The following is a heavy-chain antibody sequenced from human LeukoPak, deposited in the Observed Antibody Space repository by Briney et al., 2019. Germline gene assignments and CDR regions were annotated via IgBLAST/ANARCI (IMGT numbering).Heavy chain of an antibody. Sequence: ASVKVSCKASGYTFTSYGISWVRQAPGQGLEWMGWISAYNGNTNYAQKLQGRVTMTTDTSTNTAYMELRSLTSDDTAMYYCARVDTSSWSRDVFDIWGQGTVVTVSS. CDR1: GYTFTSYG. CDR3: ARVDTSSWSRDVFDI. V-gene: IGHV1-18*01. D-gene: IGHD6-6*01. J-gene: IGHJ3*02. CDR2: ISAYNGNT.